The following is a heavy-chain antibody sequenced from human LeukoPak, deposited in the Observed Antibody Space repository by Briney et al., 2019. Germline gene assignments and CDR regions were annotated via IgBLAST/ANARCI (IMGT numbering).Heavy chain of an antibody. CDR1: GFTFSSYS. J-gene: IGHJ3*02. CDR3: ARGTWDGDRTFDI. V-gene: IGHV3-48*02. D-gene: IGHD5-24*01. CDR2: ISGTSSII. Sequence: GGSLRLSCAASGFTFSSYSVNWVRQAPGKRLEWISYISGTSSIIYYTPSVKGRFTISRDNGKYSLYLQMNSLRDDDTAVYFCARGTWDGDRTFDIWGQGAMVTVSS.